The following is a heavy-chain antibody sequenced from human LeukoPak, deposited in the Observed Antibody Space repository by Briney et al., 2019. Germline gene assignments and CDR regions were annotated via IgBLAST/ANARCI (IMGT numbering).Heavy chain of an antibody. CDR1: GYTLTELS. CDR2: FHPEDGET. V-gene: IGHV1-24*01. D-gene: IGHD2-2*01. Sequence: ASVKVSCKVSGYTLTELSMHWVRQAPGKGLEWMGGFHPEDGETIYAQKFQGRVTMTEDTSTDTAYMELSSLRSEDTAVYYCATGYIVVVPAAMFNGYYYYMDVWGKGTTVTVSS. J-gene: IGHJ6*03. CDR3: ATGYIVVVPAAMFNGYYYYMDV.